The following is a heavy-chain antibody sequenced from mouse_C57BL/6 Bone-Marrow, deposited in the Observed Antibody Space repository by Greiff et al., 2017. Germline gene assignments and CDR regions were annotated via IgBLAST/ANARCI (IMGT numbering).Heavy chain of an antibody. D-gene: IGHD1-1*01. Sequence: VQLQQSGAELVRPGTSVKVSCKASGYAFTNYLIEWVKQRPGQGLEWIGVINPGSGGTNYNEKFKGKATLTADKSSSTAYMQLSSLTSEDSAVYFCARYYYGSYWYFDVWGTGTTVTVSS. J-gene: IGHJ1*03. CDR2: INPGSGGT. V-gene: IGHV1-54*01. CDR3: ARYYYGSYWYFDV. CDR1: GYAFTNYL.